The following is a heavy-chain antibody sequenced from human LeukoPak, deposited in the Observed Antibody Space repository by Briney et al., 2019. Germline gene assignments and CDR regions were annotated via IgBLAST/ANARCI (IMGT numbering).Heavy chain of an antibody. V-gene: IGHV3-7*01. CDR3: ARDRSYYGDAFDV. CDR1: GFTFSNYA. D-gene: IGHD1-26*01. Sequence: GGSLRLSCAASGFTFSNYAMTWVRQAPGKGLEWVATIKGDGSEKFHVDSVKGRITISRDNANNSLSLQMNSLRVEDTAVYYCARDRSYYGDAFDVWGQGTKVTVSS. J-gene: IGHJ3*01. CDR2: IKGDGSEK.